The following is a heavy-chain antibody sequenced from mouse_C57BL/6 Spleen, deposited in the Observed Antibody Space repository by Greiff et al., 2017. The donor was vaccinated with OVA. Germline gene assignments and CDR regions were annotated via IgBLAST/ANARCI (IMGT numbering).Heavy chain of an antibody. CDR1: GFTFSDYY. CDR3: ARASYYSNYGYYAMDY. D-gene: IGHD2-5*01. Sequence: EVQRVESEGGLVQPGSSMKLSCTASGFTFSDYYMAWVRQVPEKGLEWVANINYDGSSTYYLDSLKSRFIISRDNAKNILYLQMSSLKSEDTATYYCARASYYSNYGYYAMDYWGQGTSVTVSS. V-gene: IGHV5-16*01. J-gene: IGHJ4*01. CDR2: INYDGSST.